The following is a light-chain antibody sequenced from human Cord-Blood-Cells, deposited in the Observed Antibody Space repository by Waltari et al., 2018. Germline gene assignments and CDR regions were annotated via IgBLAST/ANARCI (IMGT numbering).Light chain of an antibody. CDR1: SSDVGSYNL. CDR3: CSYAGSSTWV. J-gene: IGLJ3*02. CDR2: EGS. Sequence: QSALTQPASVSGSPGQSITISCTGTSSDVGSYNLVSWYQQHPGKAPKLMIYEGSKRPSVVSNRFSGSRSGNTASLTISGLQAEYGADYYCCSYAGSSTWVFGGRTKLTVL. V-gene: IGLV2-23*01.